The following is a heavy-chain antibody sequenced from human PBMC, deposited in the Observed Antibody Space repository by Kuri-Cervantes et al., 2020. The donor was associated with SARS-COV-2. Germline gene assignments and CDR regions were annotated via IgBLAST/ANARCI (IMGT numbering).Heavy chain of an antibody. V-gene: IGHV3-30*04. D-gene: IGHD3-3*01. Sequence: GESLKISCVASGFTFSNYAIHWVRQAPGKGLEWVTVISFDGAKEHYADSVRGRFTISRDNSRNTLYLQMSGLRPEDSAVYFCARGPYYDFWSVYGPFDDWGQGTLVTVSS. CDR1: GFTFSNYA. J-gene: IGHJ4*02. CDR3: ARGPYYDFWSVYGPFDD. CDR2: ISFDGAKE.